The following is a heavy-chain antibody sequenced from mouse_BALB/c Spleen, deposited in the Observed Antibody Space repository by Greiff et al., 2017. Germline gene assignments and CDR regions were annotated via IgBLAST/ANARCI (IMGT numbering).Heavy chain of an antibody. CDR3: TRWESYRYYAMDY. J-gene: IGHJ4*01. D-gene: IGHD3-3*01. CDR1: GYTFTSYY. CDR2: IIPSNGGT. Sequence: QVQLQQPGAELVKPGASVKLSCKASGYTFTSYYMYWVKQRPGQGLEWIGGIIPSNGGTNFNEKFKSKATLTVDKSSSTAYMQLSSLTSEDSAVYYCTRWESYRYYAMDYWGQGTSVTVSS. V-gene: IGHV1S81*02.